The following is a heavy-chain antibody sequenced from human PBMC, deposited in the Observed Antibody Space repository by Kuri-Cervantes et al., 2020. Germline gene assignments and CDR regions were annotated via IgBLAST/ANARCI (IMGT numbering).Heavy chain of an antibody. D-gene: IGHD5-12*01. J-gene: IGHJ4*02. V-gene: IGHV4-61*01. CDR1: GGSVNSGSYY. Sequence: SETLSLTCSLSGGSVNSGSYYWSWIRQPPGKGLEWIGYIYTRGSTNYDPSLKSRVTISADTSRNQFSLKLNSVTAADTAVYYCARDPVDIVATPPGCWGQGTLVTVSS. CDR2: IYTRGST. CDR3: ARDPVDIVATPPGC.